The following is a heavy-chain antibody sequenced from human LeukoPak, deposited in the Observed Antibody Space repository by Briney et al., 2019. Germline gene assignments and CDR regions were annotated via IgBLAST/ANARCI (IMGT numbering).Heavy chain of an antibody. CDR2: IYYSGRT. Sequence: NPSETLSLTCSVSGYSLSRSDSYWDWIRQPPGRGLEWIGTIYYSGRTYYSPSLKSRVTMSVDQSSNQFSLNLRSVTAADTGVYYCARRRYYDGSGNLDWGQGTLLSVSS. V-gene: IGHV4-39*01. CDR1: GYSLSRSDSY. CDR3: ARRRYYDGSGNLD. J-gene: IGHJ1*01. D-gene: IGHD3-22*01.